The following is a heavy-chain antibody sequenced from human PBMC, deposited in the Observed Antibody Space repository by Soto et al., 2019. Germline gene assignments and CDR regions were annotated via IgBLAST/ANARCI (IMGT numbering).Heavy chain of an antibody. CDR3: ARLDYYDSSGYPACDAFDI. CDR2: INSDGSST. J-gene: IGHJ3*02. V-gene: IGHV3-74*01. Sequence: PGGSLRLSCAASGFTFSSYWMHWVRQAPGKGLVWVSRINSDGSSTSYADSVKGRFTISRDNAKNTLYLQMNSLRAEDTAVYYCARLDYYDSSGYPACDAFDIWGQGTMVTVSS. D-gene: IGHD3-22*01. CDR1: GFTFSSYW.